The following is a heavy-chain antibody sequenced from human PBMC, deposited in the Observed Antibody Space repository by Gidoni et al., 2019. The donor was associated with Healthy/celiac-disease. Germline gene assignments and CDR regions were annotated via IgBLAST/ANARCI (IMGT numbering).Heavy chain of an antibody. J-gene: IGHJ4*02. Sequence: QLPLQESGPGLVKPSEPLSLTCTVSVGSISSSSYYWGWIRQPPGKGLEWIGSIYYSGSTYYNPSLKSRVTISVDTSKNQFSLKLSSVTAADTAVYYCARGVFDYDSSGYYYPLGLGYWGQGTLVTVSS. CDR1: VGSISSSSYY. V-gene: IGHV4-39*01. CDR2: IYYSGST. D-gene: IGHD3-22*01. CDR3: ARGVFDYDSSGYYYPLGLGY.